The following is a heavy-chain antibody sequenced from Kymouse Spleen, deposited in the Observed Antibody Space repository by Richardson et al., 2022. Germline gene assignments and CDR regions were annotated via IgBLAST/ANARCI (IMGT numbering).Heavy chain of an antibody. CDR2: ISYDGSNK. Sequence: QVQLVESGGGVVQPGRSLRLSCAASGFTFSSYGMHWVRQAPGKGLEWVAVISYDGSNKYYADSVKGRFTISRDNSKNTLYLQMNSLRAEDTAVYYCAKGTMVRGVFDYWGQGTLVTVSS. CDR1: GFTFSSYG. CDR3: AKGTMVRGVFDY. V-gene: IGHV3-30*18. J-gene: IGHJ4*02. D-gene: IGHD3-10*01.